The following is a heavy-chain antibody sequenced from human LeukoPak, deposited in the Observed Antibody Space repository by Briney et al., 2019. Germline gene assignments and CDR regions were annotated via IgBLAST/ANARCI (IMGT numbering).Heavy chain of an antibody. V-gene: IGHV4-59*12. CDR2: IYYSGST. CDR3: ARVAYDILTGYYSFDY. D-gene: IGHD3-9*01. Sequence: PSETLSLTCTVSGASLNNYYWSWIRQPPGRGLEWIGSIYYSGSTTYNPSLTSRVTISVDTSKNQFSLKLSSVTAADTAVYYCARVAYDILTGYYSFDYWGQGALVTVSS. J-gene: IGHJ4*02. CDR1: GASLNNYY.